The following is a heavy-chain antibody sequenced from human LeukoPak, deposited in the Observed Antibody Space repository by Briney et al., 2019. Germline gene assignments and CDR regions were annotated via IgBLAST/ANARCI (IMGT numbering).Heavy chain of an antibody. CDR1: GYTFTSYG. V-gene: IGHV1-18*01. D-gene: IGHD3-3*01. Sequence: ASVKVSCKASGYTFTSYGISWVRQAPGQGLEWMGWISAYNGNTNYAQKLQGRVTMTTDTSTSTAYMELRSLRSDDTAVYYCARVWYSEPQNTGGLYYDFWSGYQAHDAFDIWGQGTMVTVSS. J-gene: IGHJ3*02. CDR3: ARVWYSEPQNTGGLYYDFWSGYQAHDAFDI. CDR2: ISAYNGNT.